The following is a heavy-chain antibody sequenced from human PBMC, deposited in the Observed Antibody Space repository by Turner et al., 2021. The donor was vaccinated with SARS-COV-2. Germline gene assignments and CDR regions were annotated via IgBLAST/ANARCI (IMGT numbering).Heavy chain of an antibody. CDR1: GFTFSSYG. CDR3: ARDPFSVTSGYGDYFY. J-gene: IGHJ4*02. CDR2: IWYDGTKK. Sequence: QVQLVESGGGVVDPGVSLRRPCSASGFTFSSYGMHRVRRAPGKGVEWVAIIWYDGTKKYYADSVKGRFTISRDNSKNTLYLQMNSLRAEDTAVYYCARDPFSVTSGYGDYFYWGQGTLVTVSS. D-gene: IGHD4-17*01. V-gene: IGHV3-33*01.